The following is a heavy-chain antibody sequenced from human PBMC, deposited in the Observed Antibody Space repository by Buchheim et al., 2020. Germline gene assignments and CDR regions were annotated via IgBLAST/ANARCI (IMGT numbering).Heavy chain of an antibody. J-gene: IGHJ4*02. CDR3: ARDSPDCSGGSCFDY. D-gene: IGHD2-15*01. Sequence: QVQLQQWGAGPLKPSETLSLTCAVYGGSFSGYYWSWIRQPPGKGLEWIGEINHSGSTNYNPSLKSRVTISVDTSKNQFSLKLSSVTAADTAVYYCARDSPDCSGGSCFDYWGQGTL. CDR1: GGSFSGYY. V-gene: IGHV4-34*01. CDR2: INHSGST.